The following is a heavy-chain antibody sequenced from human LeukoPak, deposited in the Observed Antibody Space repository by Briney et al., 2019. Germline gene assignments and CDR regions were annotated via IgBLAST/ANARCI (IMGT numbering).Heavy chain of an antibody. Sequence: SETLSLTCTVSCGYIRKIFYSRDWLRHTPGKGLEWIGSIYYSGSTHYNPSLKRRLHISVESSKNHFSPKLHPVTAADTAVYFCASPWSAGPRRYFDDCGEGTLVTVSS. CDR1: CGYIRKIFYS. J-gene: IGHJ4*02. CDR3: ASPWSAGPRRYFDD. D-gene: IGHD1-26*01. V-gene: IGHV4-39*02. CDR2: IYYSGST.